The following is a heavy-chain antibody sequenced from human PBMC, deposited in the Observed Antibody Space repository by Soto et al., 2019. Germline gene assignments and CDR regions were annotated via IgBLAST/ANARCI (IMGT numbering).Heavy chain of an antibody. CDR1: GFTFSSYG. CDR2: ISHDGSNK. V-gene: IGHV3-30*18. Sequence: ESGGGVVQPGRSLRLSCAASGFTFSSYGMHWVRQAPGKGLEWVAVISHDGSNKYYADSVKGRFTISRDNSKNTLYLQMNSLRAEDTAVYYCAKNGLRGGTFDYWGQGTLVTVSS. D-gene: IGHD2-8*01. CDR3: AKNGLRGGTFDY. J-gene: IGHJ4*02.